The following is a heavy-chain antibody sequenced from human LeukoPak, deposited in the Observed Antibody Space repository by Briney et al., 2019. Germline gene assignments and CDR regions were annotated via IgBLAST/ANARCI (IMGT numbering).Heavy chain of an antibody. CDR2: ISYDGSIK. D-gene: IGHD6-13*01. CDR3: ARLSIAAAGDHEN. CDR1: GFTFSSCA. V-gene: IGHV3-30-3*01. Sequence: GRSLRLSCAASGFTFSSCAMHWVRQAPGKGLEWVAVISYDGSIKYYADSVKGRFTISRDNSKNTLYLQMNSLRAEDTAVYYCARLSIAAAGDHENWGQGTMVTVSS. J-gene: IGHJ3*01.